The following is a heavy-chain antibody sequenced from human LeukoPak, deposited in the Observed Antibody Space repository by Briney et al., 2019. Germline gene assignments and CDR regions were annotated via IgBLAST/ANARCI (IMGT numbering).Heavy chain of an antibody. D-gene: IGHD3-3*01. Sequence: GGSLRLSCAASGFTFSSYDVNWARQAPGRGLVWVSYTTSSGNTIHYADSVKGRFTISRDNAKGSLYLQINSLTAKDTAVYYCTRDSDFWGGYYTGYCDHWGQGTLFTVSS. J-gene: IGHJ5*02. V-gene: IGHV3-48*03. CDR2: TTSSGNTI. CDR1: GFTFSSYD. CDR3: TRDSDFWGGYYTGYCDH.